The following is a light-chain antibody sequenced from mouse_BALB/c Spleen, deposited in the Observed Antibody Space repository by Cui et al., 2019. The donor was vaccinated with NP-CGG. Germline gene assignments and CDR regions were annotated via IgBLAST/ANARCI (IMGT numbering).Light chain of an antibody. Sequence: QAVVTQESALTTSPGEIVTLTCSSSTGAVTTSNYANWVQEKPDHLFTGLIGGTNNRAPGVPARFSGSLIGDKAALTITGAQTEDEAIYFCALWYSNHWVFGGGTKLTVL. CDR3: ALWYSNHWV. CDR2: GTN. V-gene: IGLV1*01. J-gene: IGLJ1*01. CDR1: TGAVTTSNY.